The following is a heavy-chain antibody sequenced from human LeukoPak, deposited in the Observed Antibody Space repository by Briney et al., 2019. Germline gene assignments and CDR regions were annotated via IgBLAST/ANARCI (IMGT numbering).Heavy chain of an antibody. CDR2: LYSSGAT. J-gene: IGHJ5*02. CDR1: GDSISSGRYY. V-gene: IGHV4-61*02. Sequence: SETLSLACTVSGDSISSGRYYWSWIRQPAGKGLEWIGRLYSSGATNYSPFLKGRITISLDTSKNQFSLKLSSVTAADTAMYYCVRVGYSNSLGGVWLDTWGQGTLVTVSS. D-gene: IGHD6-13*01. CDR3: VRVGYSNSLGGVWLDT.